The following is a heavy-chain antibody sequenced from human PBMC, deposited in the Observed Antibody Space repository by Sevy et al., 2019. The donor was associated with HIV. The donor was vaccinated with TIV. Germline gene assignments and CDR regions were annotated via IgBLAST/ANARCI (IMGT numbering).Heavy chain of an antibody. D-gene: IGHD3-16*01. Sequence: GGSLRLSCAASGFTFSNAWMSWVRQAPGKGLEWVGRIKSKTDGGTTDYAAPVKGRFTSSRDNSKNTLYLQRNSLKTEDTAVYYCTTDPITSYSYGMDVWGQGTTVTVSS. J-gene: IGHJ6*02. V-gene: IGHV3-15*01. CDR3: TTDPITSYSYGMDV. CDR2: IKSKTDGGTT. CDR1: GFTFSNAW.